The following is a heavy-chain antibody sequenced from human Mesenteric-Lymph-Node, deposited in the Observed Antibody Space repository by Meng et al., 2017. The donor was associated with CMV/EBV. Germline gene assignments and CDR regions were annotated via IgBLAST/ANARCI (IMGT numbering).Heavy chain of an antibody. CDR1: GFTFSSYA. CDR2: IYSGGSST. V-gene: IGHV3-23*03. CDR3: AKDLGYCSGTTCFNWFDP. J-gene: IGHJ5*02. D-gene: IGHD2-2*01. Sequence: GESLKISCAASGFTFSSYAMSWVRQAPGKGLEWVSVIYSGGSSTYYADSVKGRFTISRDNSKNTLYLQMNSPRAEDTAVYYCAKDLGYCSGTTCFNWFDPWGQGALVTVSS.